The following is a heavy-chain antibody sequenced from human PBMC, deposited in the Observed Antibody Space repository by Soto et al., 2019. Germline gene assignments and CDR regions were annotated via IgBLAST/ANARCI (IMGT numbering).Heavy chain of an antibody. Sequence: GGSLRLSCAASGFTFSSYEMNWVRQAPGKGLEWVSYISSSGSTIYYADSVKGRFTISRDNAKNSLYLQMNSLRAEDTAVYYCAREGVERRVRAFDIWGQGTMVTVSS. CDR1: GFTFSSYE. J-gene: IGHJ3*02. D-gene: IGHD6-6*01. V-gene: IGHV3-48*03. CDR3: AREGVERRVRAFDI. CDR2: ISSSGSTI.